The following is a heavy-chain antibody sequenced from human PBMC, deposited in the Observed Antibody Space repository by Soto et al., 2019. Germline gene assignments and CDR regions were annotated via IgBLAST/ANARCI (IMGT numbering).Heavy chain of an antibody. Sequence: ASVKVSCKASGFSFKNYAIHWVRQAPGQSLEWMGWIHAVNGATQYSQKFQARVTFTRDTSANTAYMDLSRLRSEDRALYFCARSVTEYRYDSLDVWGQGTKVTVYS. CDR3: ARSVTEYRYDSLDV. J-gene: IGHJ6*02. D-gene: IGHD3-22*01. CDR2: IHAVNGAT. V-gene: IGHV1-3*01. CDR1: GFSFKNYA.